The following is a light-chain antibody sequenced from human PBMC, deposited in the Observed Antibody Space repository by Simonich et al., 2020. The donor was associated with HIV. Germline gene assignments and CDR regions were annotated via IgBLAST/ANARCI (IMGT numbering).Light chain of an antibody. CDR3: MQGTHWPPFT. CDR1: QSIVQSDGNTY. V-gene: IGKV2-30*02. CDR2: KVS. Sequence: DVVMTHSPISLPVTLGQSSSISCRYGQSIVQSDGNTYFNWFQQRPGQYPRRLIYKVSNRDSGVPDRFSGSGSGTDFTLKISRVEAEDVGVYYCMQGTHWPPFTFGPGTKVDIK. J-gene: IGKJ3*01.